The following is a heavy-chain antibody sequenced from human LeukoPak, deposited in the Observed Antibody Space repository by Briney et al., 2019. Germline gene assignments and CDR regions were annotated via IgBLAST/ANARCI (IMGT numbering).Heavy chain of an antibody. D-gene: IGHD7-27*01. CDR1: GFSFSDSW. CDR2: IKEDESQE. CDR3: ATYKNWVAGDV. Sequence: PGGSLRLSCAASGFSFSDSWMSWARQPPGKGPEWVANIKEDESQEHYADSVKGRFTVSRDNAKNSLFLQMNSLRVEDTAVYYCATYKNWVAGDVWGQGTTVSVSS. J-gene: IGHJ6*02. V-gene: IGHV3-7*01.